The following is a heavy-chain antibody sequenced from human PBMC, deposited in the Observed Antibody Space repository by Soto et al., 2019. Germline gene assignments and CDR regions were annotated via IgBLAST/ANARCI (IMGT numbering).Heavy chain of an antibody. CDR3: ARDTDYYDSSGFSYYFDP. D-gene: IGHD3-22*01. Sequence: SETLSLTCTVSGGSVSSGSYYWSWIRQPPGKGLEWIGYISNSGSTNYNFSLKSRVTISLDTSKNQFSLKVRSVTAADTAVYYCARDTDYYDSSGFSYYFDPWGPGTLVTVSS. CDR2: ISNSGST. J-gene: IGHJ4*02. V-gene: IGHV4-61*01. CDR1: GGSVSSGSYY.